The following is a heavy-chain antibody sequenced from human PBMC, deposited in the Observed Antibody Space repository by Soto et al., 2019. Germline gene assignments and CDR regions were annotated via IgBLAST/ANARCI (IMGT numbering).Heavy chain of an antibody. CDR3: AGSTYGDRDY. Sequence: EVQLVESGGGLVQPGGSLRLSCAIFGFTLSDHYMDWIRQAPGKGLEWVGRSRNKAKSYTTDYAASVKGRVTISRDDSQNSPYLQLNRLRTEDTAVYYCAGSTYGDRDYWGQGTLVTVSS. V-gene: IGHV3-72*01. D-gene: IGHD3-10*01. CDR2: SRNKAKSYTT. J-gene: IGHJ4*02. CDR1: GFTLSDHY.